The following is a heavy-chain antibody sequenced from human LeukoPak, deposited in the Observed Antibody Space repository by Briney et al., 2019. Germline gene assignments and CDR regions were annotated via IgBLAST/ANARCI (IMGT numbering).Heavy chain of an antibody. V-gene: IGHV4-30-4*01. CDR3: ASGPVHNWFDP. J-gene: IGHJ5*02. CDR1: GGSVSSDEYN. Sequence: SETLSLTCTVSGGSVSSDEYNWSWIRQTPGKGLEWIGYIYYSGSTYYNPSLKSRLTISVDTSKNQFSLKLRSVTAAGTAVYYCASGPVHNWFDPWGQGTLVTVSS. CDR2: IYYSGST.